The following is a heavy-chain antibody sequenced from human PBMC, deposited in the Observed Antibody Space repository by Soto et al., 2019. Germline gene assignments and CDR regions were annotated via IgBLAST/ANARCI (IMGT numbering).Heavy chain of an antibody. J-gene: IGHJ6*02. D-gene: IGHD3-16*01. Sequence: QVQLVQSGAEVKKPGSSVKVSCKASGGTFSSYAISWVRQAPGQGLEWMGGIIPIFGTANYAQRFQGRVTITADESTSTAYMGLSSLRSEDTAVYYCAGVSTGRGTDYYYYGMDVWGQGTTVTVSS. CDR2: IIPIFGTA. V-gene: IGHV1-69*01. CDR3: AGVSTGRGTDYYYYGMDV. CDR1: GGTFSSYA.